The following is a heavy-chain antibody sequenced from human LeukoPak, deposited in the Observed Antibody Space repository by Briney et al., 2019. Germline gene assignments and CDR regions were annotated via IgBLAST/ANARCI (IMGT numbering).Heavy chain of an antibody. CDR3: VRDGGVSGYDLLDY. J-gene: IGHJ4*02. V-gene: IGHV3-7*01. CDR2: INQDRSEE. D-gene: IGHD5-12*01. Sequence: PGGSLRLSCAASGFTFSNYWMSWVRQAPGKGLEWVAHINQDRSEEHYMDSVKARFIISRDNAKNSLSLQMARLRAEDTAVYYCVRDGGVSGYDLLDYWGQGTLVTVSS. CDR1: GFTFSNYW.